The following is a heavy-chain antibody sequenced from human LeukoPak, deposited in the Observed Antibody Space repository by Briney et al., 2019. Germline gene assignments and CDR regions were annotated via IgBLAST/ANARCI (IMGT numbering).Heavy chain of an antibody. V-gene: IGHV3-7*01. CDR1: GFTFSSYW. J-gene: IGHJ3*02. CDR2: IKQDGSEK. D-gene: IGHD5-24*01. CDR3: ARIEMARQFEDAFDI. Sequence: GGSLRLSCAASGFTFSSYWMSWVRQAPGKGLEWVANIKQDGSEKYYVDSVKGRFTISRDNAKNSLYLQVNSLRAEDTAVYYCARIEMARQFEDAFDIWGQGTMVTVSS.